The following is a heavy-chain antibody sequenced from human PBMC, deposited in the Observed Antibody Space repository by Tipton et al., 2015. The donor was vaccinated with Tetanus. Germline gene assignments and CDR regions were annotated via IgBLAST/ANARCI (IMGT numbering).Heavy chain of an antibody. D-gene: IGHD3-10*01. CDR3: ARDAYYYGSGSTTGVDY. J-gene: IGHJ4*02. Sequence: QVQLVRSGAEVKKPGSSVKVSCKASGGTFSSYAISWVRQAPGQGLEWMGGIIPIFGTANYAQKFQGRVTITADKSTSPAYMELSSLRSEDTAVYYCARDAYYYGSGSTTGVDYWGQGTLVTVSS. CDR1: GGTFSSYA. V-gene: IGHV1-69*06. CDR2: IIPIFGTA.